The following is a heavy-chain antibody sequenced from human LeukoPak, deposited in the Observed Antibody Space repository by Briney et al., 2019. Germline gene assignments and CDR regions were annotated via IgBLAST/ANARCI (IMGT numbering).Heavy chain of an antibody. CDR3: ARVSRGYSSPIDY. D-gene: IGHD6-13*01. J-gene: IGHJ4*02. CDR1: GGSISSYY. V-gene: IGHV4-59*01. Sequence: SETLSLTCTVSGGSISSYYWSWIRQPPGKGLEWIGYIYYSGSTNYNPSLKSRVTISVDTSKNQFSLKLSSVTAADTAVYYCARVSRGYSSPIDYWGQGTLVTVSS. CDR2: IYYSGST.